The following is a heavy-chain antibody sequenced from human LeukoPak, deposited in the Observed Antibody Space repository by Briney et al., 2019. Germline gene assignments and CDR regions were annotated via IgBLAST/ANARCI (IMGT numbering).Heavy chain of an antibody. CDR1: GYTLTELS. V-gene: IGHV1-24*01. Sequence: ASVKVSCKVSGYTLTELSMHWVRQAPGKGLEWMGGFDPEDGETIYAQKFQGRVTMTEDTSTDTAYMELSSLRSEDTAVYYCATDQTCSSTSCYTSWGQGTLVTVSS. CDR3: ATDQTCSSTSCYTS. D-gene: IGHD2-2*02. J-gene: IGHJ4*02. CDR2: FDPEDGET.